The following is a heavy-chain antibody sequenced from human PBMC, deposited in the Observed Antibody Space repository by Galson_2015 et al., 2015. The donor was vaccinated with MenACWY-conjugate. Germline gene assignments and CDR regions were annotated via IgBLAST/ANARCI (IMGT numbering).Heavy chain of an antibody. V-gene: IGHV4-39*01. J-gene: IGHJ5*02. Sequence: SETLSLTCTVSGGSIISSSYYWAWIRQPPGKGLEWIGSIHYSGTTYYNPSLKSRLTISVDTSKNQFSLKLSSVTAADTALYYCARRSQELPRPENWFDPWGQGTLLTVSS. CDR3: ARRSQELPRPENWFDP. CDR2: IHYSGTT. D-gene: IGHD6-13*01. CDR1: GGSIISSSYY.